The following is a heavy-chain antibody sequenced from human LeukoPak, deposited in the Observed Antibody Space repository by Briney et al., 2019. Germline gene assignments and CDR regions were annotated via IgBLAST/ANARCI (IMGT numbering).Heavy chain of an antibody. CDR2: INSSGSA. D-gene: IGHD4-23*01. Sequence: GSLRLSCAASGFTVSSNYMSWIRQPPGKGLEWIGEINSSGSANYTPSLKSRATISADKSKNQFSLKLNSVTAADTAVFYCARGTRTVITPGGRYFDLWGRGTLVTVSS. CDR1: GFTVSSNY. V-gene: IGHV4-34*01. J-gene: IGHJ2*01. CDR3: ARGTRTVITPGGRYFDL.